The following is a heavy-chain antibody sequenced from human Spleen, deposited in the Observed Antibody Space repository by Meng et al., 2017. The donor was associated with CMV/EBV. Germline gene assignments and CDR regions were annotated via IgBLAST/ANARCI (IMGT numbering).Heavy chain of an antibody. CDR2: INPNSGGT. D-gene: IGHD4-11*01. V-gene: IGHV1-2*02. J-gene: IGHJ3*02. CDR3: AKVYSHNDVYDAFDI. Sequence: ASVKVSCKASGYTFTGYYMHWVRQAPGQGLEWMGWINPNSGGTNYAQKFQGRVTMTRDTSISTAYMELSRLTSDDTAVYYCAKVYSHNDVYDAFDIWGQGTMVTVSS. CDR1: GYTFTGYY.